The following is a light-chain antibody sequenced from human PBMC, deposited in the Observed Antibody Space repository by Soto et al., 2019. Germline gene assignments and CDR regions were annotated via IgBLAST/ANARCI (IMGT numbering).Light chain of an antibody. CDR2: YDD. J-gene: IGLJ2*01. Sequence: QSVLTQPPSVSEAPRQRGTISSSGSSSNIGNNAVNWYQQLPGKAPKLLIYYDDLLPSGVSDRFSGSKSGTSASLAISGLQSEDEADYYCAAWDDSLNGPVFGGGTKLTVL. CDR3: AAWDDSLNGPV. CDR1: SSNIGNNA. V-gene: IGLV1-36*01.